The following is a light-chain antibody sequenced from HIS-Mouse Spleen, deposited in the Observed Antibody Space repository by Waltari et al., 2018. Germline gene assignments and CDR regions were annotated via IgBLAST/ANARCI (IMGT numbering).Light chain of an antibody. V-gene: IGKV3-11*01. J-gene: IGKJ3*01. Sequence: EIVLTPSPATLSLSPGERATLSCRASQSVSSYLAWYQQKPGQPPRLLIYDASNRATGIPARFSGSGSGTDFTLTISSLEPKDFAVYYCQQRSNWPPFTFGPGTKVDIK. CDR2: DAS. CDR1: QSVSSY. CDR3: QQRSNWPPFT.